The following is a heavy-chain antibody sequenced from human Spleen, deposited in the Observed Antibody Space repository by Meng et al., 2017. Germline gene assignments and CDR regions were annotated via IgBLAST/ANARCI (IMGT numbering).Heavy chain of an antibody. CDR3: ASQRPYSSSWYAFDI. CDR2: IYSDDST. V-gene: IGHV3-53*01. Sequence: GESLKISCAASGLTVSSNYMSWVRQAPGKGLEWVSVIYSDDSTFYADSVKGRFTFSRDNSKNTVYLQMNSLRAEDTAVYYCASQRPYSSSWYAFDIWGQGTMVTVSS. J-gene: IGHJ3*02. CDR1: GLTVSSNY. D-gene: IGHD6-13*01.